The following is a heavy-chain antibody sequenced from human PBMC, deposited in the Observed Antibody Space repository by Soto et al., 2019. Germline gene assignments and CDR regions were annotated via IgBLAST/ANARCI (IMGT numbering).Heavy chain of an antibody. Sequence: QVQLVQSGAEVKKPGASVKVSCTASGYTFTHYAIHWVRHAPGQRLEWMGFINAGSGNTKYSQTFQGRLTFTKDTSASTAYMDLSSLRSEDTAVYYCARDGDSSSPFDIWGQGTMVTVSS. CDR2: INAGSGNT. D-gene: IGHD6-6*01. J-gene: IGHJ3*02. V-gene: IGHV1-3*01. CDR1: GYTFTHYA. CDR3: ARDGDSSSPFDI.